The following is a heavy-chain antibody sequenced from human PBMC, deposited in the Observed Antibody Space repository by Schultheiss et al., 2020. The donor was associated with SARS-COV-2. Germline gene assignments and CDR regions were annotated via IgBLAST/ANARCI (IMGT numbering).Heavy chain of an antibody. J-gene: IGHJ3*02. CDR2: IYYSGST. V-gene: IGHV4-59*01. Sequence: SETLSLTCTVSGDSISSYYWNWIRQPPGKGLEWIGYIYYSGSTNYNPSLKSRVTISVDTSKNQFSLKLSSVTAADTAVYYCARTLALFDAFDIWGQGTMVTVSS. CDR1: GDSISSYY. D-gene: IGHD3-10*01. CDR3: ARTLALFDAFDI.